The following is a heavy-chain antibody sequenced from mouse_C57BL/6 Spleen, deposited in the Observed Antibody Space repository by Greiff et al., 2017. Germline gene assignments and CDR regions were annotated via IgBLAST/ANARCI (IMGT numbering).Heavy chain of an antibody. J-gene: IGHJ3*01. CDR3: ARGETAQATAWFAY. CDR2: IDPSDSET. V-gene: IGHV1-52*01. Sequence: QVQLQQPGAEPVRPGSSVKLSCKASGYTFTSYWMHWVKQRPIQGLEWIGNIDPSDSETHYNQKFKDKATLTVDKSSSTAYMQLSSLTSEDSAVYYCARGETAQATAWFAYWGQGTLVTVSA. D-gene: IGHD3-2*02. CDR1: GYTFTSYW.